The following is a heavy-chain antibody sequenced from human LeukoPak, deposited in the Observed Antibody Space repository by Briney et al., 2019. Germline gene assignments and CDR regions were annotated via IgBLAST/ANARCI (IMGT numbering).Heavy chain of an antibody. CDR2: IIPIFGTA. D-gene: IGHD3-9*01. Sequence: SVKVSCKASGGTFSSYAISWVRQAPGQGLEWMGGIIPIFGTANYAQKFQGRVTITADKSTSTAYMELSSLRSEDTAVYYCARAGVTQAKTSNFDYWGRGTLVTVSS. J-gene: IGHJ2*01. CDR1: GGTFSSYA. V-gene: IGHV1-69*06. CDR3: ARAGVTQAKTSNFDY.